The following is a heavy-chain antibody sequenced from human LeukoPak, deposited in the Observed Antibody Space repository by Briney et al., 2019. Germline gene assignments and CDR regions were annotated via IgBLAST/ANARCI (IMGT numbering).Heavy chain of an antibody. V-gene: IGHV3-9*03. CDR3: AKEGGLHTIFGVVTPGYMDV. Sequence: GGSLRLSCAASGFTFDDYAMHWVRQAPGKGLEWVSGISWNSGSIGYADSVKGRFTISRDNAKNSLYLQMNSLRAEDMALYYCAKEGGLHTIFGVVTPGYMDVWGKGTTVTVSS. J-gene: IGHJ6*03. CDR1: GFTFDDYA. CDR2: ISWNSGSI. D-gene: IGHD3-3*01.